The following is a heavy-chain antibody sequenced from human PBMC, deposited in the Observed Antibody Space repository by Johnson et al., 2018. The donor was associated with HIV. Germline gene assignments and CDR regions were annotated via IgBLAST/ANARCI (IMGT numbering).Heavy chain of an antibody. J-gene: IGHJ3*02. D-gene: IGHD3-10*01. V-gene: IGHV3-20*01. CDR1: GFTFDDYG. CDR3: ARGDGSGSTGAFDI. CDR2: INWNGGSI. Sequence: VQLVESGGGVVRPGGSLRLSCAASGFTFDDYGMSWVRQAPGKGLAWVSGINWNGGSIGYGDSVKGRFTISRDNAKNSLYLKMNRLRDEDTALYHCARGDGSGSTGAFDIWGQGTIVTVSS.